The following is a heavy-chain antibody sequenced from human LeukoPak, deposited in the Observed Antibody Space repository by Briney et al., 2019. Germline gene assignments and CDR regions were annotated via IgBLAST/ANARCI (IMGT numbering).Heavy chain of an antibody. V-gene: IGHV3-23*01. Sequence: PGGPLRLSCAVSGLTFSNSAMSWVRQAPGKGLEWVSAISVGSDVIYYADSVKGRFTISRDNSKNTLYLQMNSLRAEDTAVYYCARDPHHTGYGYFDYWGQGTLVTVSS. D-gene: IGHD5-18*01. CDR1: GLTFSNSA. CDR2: ISVGSDVI. CDR3: ARDPHHTGYGYFDY. J-gene: IGHJ4*02.